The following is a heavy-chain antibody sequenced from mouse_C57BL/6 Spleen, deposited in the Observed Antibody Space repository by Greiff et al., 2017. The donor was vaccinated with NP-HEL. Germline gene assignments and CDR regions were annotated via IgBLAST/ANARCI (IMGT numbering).Heavy chain of an antibody. CDR3: TRGGDYVWFAY. V-gene: IGHV5-9-1*02. J-gene: IGHJ3*01. Sequence: EVKVVESGEGLVKPGGSLKLSCAASGFTFSSYAMSWVRQTPEKRLEWVAYISSGGDYIYYADTVKGRFTISRDNARNTLYLQMSSLKSEDTAMYYCTRGGDYVWFAYWGQGTLVTVSA. CDR2: ISSGGDYI. D-gene: IGHD2-4*01. CDR1: GFTFSSYA.